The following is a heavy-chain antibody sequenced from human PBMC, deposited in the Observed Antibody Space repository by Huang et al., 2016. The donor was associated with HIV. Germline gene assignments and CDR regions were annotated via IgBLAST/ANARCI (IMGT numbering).Heavy chain of an antibody. CDR1: GFTSKDNH. CDR3: VRGPEDSWYGSHYYAMDV. CDR2: IYSSGKT. Sequence: HLVESGGDWIHPGGSLRLSCEASGFTSKDNHLSWVRQAPGKGREWVSVIYSSGKTYYADSVRGRFTISRDTSKNIVFLQLNRLRAGDTAVYYCVRGPEDSWYGSHYYAMDVWGQGTTVTVAS. V-gene: IGHV3-53*01. D-gene: IGHD6-13*01. J-gene: IGHJ6*02.